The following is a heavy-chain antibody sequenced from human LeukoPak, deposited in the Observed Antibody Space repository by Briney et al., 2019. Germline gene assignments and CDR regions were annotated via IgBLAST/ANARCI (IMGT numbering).Heavy chain of an antibody. Sequence: PSETLSLTCTVSGGSISSYYWSWIRQPPGKGLEWIGYIYYSGSTNYNPSLKSRVTISVDRSKNQFSLKLSSVTAADTAVYYCTGNIVVVPAPYIWGQGTMVTVSS. CDR1: GGSISSYY. J-gene: IGHJ3*02. D-gene: IGHD2-2*01. V-gene: IGHV4-59*12. CDR2: IYYSGST. CDR3: TGNIVVVPAPYI.